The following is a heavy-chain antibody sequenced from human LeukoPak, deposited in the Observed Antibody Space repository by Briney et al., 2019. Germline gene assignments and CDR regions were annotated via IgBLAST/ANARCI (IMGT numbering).Heavy chain of an antibody. Sequence: GGSLRLSCAASGFTFSSYEMNWVRQAPGKGLEWVSYISSSGSTIYYADSVKGRFTISRDNAKNSLYLQMNSLRAEDTGVYYCARVSGQDILTGSYDYWGQGTLVTVSS. V-gene: IGHV3-48*03. CDR3: ARVSGQDILTGSYDY. J-gene: IGHJ4*02. CDR1: GFTFSSYE. D-gene: IGHD3-9*01. CDR2: ISSSGSTI.